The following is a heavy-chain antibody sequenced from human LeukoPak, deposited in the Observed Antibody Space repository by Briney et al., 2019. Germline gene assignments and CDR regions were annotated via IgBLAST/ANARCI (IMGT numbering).Heavy chain of an antibody. V-gene: IGHV3-66*02. CDR2: IYSGGST. D-gene: IGHD5-18*01. Sequence: GGSLRLSCAASGFTVSSNYMSWVRQAPGKGLEWVSVIYSGGSTYYADSVKGRFTISRDNSKNTLYLQMNSLRAEDTAVYYCASIVDTAMVTFSYMDVWGKGTTVTVSS. CDR1: GFTVSSNY. J-gene: IGHJ6*03. CDR3: ASIVDTAMVTFSYMDV.